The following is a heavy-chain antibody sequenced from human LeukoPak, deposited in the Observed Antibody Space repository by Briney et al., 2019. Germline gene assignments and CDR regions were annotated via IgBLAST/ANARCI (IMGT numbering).Heavy chain of an antibody. J-gene: IGHJ4*02. Sequence: PSETLSLTCTVSGGSISSSSYYWGWIRQPPGKGLEWIGSIYYSGSTYYNPSFKSRVTISVDTSKNQFSLKLSSVTAADTAVYYCARIGSYYDYVWGSYRLFDYWGQGTLVTVSS. CDR3: ARIGSYYDYVWGSYRLFDY. D-gene: IGHD3-16*02. CDR2: IYYSGST. CDR1: GGSISSSSYY. V-gene: IGHV4-39*07.